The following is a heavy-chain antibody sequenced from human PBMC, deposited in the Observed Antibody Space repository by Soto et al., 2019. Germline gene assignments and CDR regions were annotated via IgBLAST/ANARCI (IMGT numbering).Heavy chain of an antibody. J-gene: IGHJ6*02. CDR1: GYSFTSYW. D-gene: IGHD2-21*02. CDR2: IYPGDSDT. Sequence: GESLKISCKGSGYSFTSYWIGWVRQMPGKGLEWMGIIYPGDSDTRYSPSFQGQVTISADMSISTAYLQWSSLKASDTAMYYCARFSGSGGDGYYYYGMDVWGQGTTVTVSS. CDR3: ARFSGSGGDGYYYYGMDV. V-gene: IGHV5-51*01.